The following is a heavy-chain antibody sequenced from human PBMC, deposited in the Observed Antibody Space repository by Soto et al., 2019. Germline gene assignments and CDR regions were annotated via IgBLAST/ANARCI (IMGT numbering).Heavy chain of an antibody. V-gene: IGHV3-23*01. CDR1: GFTFSSYA. CDR3: AKTANGWFSAFDI. J-gene: IGHJ3*02. Sequence: EVQLLESGGGLVQPGGSLRLSCAASGFTFSSYAMSWVRQATGKGLEWVSAISGSGGTTYYADSVTGRFTFSRDNSKNTLYLQMNSLRAEDTAVYYCAKTANGWFSAFDIWGQGTMVTVSS. D-gene: IGHD6-19*01. CDR2: ISGSGGTT.